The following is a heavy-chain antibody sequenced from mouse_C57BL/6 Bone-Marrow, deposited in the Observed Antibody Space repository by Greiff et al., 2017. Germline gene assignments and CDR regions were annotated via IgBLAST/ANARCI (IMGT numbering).Heavy chain of an antibody. Sequence: EVQLVESGGDLVKPGGSLKLSCAASGFTFSSYGMSWVRQTPDKRLEWVATISSGGSYTYYPDSVKGRFTISRDNAKNTLYLQMSSLKSEDTAMYYCARLDGYDADYWGQGTTLTVSS. D-gene: IGHD2-2*01. CDR1: GFTFSSYG. J-gene: IGHJ2*01. CDR2: ISSGGSYT. CDR3: ARLDGYDADY. V-gene: IGHV5-6*01.